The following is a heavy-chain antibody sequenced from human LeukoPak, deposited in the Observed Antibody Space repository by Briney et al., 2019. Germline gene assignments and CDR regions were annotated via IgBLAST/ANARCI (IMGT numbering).Heavy chain of an antibody. CDR2: INWNGGST. J-gene: IGHJ4*02. CDR1: GFTFDDYG. D-gene: IGHD3-22*01. V-gene: IGHV3-20*04. Sequence: GGSLRLFCAASGFTFDDYGMSWVRQAPGKGLEWVSGINWNGGSTGYADSVKGRFTISRDNAKNSLYLQMNSLRAEDTALYYCARATHYYESSGYDYWGQGTLVTVSS. CDR3: ARATHYYESSGYDY.